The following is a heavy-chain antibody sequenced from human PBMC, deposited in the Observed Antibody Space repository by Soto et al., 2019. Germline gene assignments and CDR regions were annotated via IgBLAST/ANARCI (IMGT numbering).Heavy chain of an antibody. CDR2: IYYSGTT. Sequence: SETLSLTCTVSGGSISSGEYYWSWIRQPPGEGLEWIGNIYYSGTTYNNPSLKSRVTISVDTSNNQFSLKLSSVTAADTAVYYCARDGGFCTNGVCPVYYYYGMDVWGQVTTVTVS. J-gene: IGHJ6*02. D-gene: IGHD2-8*01. CDR3: ARDGGFCTNGVCPVYYYYGMDV. V-gene: IGHV4-30-4*01. CDR1: GGSISSGEYY.